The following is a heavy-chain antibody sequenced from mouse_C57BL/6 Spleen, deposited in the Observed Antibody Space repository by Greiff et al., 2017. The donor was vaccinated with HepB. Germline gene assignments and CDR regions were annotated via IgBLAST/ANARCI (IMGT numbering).Heavy chain of an antibody. Sequence: QVQLQQPGAELVRPGTSVKLSCKASGYTFTSYWMHWVKQRPGQGLEWIGVIDPSDSYTNYNQKFKGKATLTVDTSSSTAYMQLSSLTSEDSAVYYCAREGDPYYYCDYWGQGTTLTVSS. CDR2: IDPSDSYT. CDR3: AREGDPYYYCDY. D-gene: IGHD2-10*01. V-gene: IGHV1-59*01. CDR1: GYTFTSYW. J-gene: IGHJ2*01.